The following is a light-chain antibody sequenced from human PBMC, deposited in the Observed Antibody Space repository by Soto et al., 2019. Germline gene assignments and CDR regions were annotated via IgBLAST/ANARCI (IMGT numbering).Light chain of an antibody. CDR3: QQYNNWPLT. V-gene: IGKV3-15*01. CDR2: GAS. Sequence: EIVMTQSPATLSVSPGERATLSCRASQSVGSNLAWYQQKPGQAPRLLIYGASTRATGIPAGFSGSGSGTEFTLTIGSLQSEDFVVYYCQQYNNWPLTLGGGTKVDIK. CDR1: QSVGSN. J-gene: IGKJ4*01.